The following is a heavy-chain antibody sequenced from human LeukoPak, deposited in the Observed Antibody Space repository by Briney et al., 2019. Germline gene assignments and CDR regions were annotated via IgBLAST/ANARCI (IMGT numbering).Heavy chain of an antibody. D-gene: IGHD6-13*01. J-gene: IGHJ4*02. CDR2: VYYSGST. CDR1: GGSISSYY. V-gene: IGHV4-59*08. CDR3: ARQRSSTWSLGY. Sequence: SGTLSLTCTVPGGSISSYYWSWVRQPPGKGLEWIGYVYYSGSTNYNPSLKSRVTISVDTSKHQFSLKLSSVTAADTAVYFCARQRSSTWSLGYWGQGTLVTVSS.